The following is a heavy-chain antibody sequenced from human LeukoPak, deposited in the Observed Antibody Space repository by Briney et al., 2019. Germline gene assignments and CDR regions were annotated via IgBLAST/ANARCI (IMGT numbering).Heavy chain of an antibody. D-gene: IGHD1-26*01. J-gene: IGHJ5*01. V-gene: IGHV3-74*01. Sequence: QTGGSLRLSCAASGFSFSTHWMHWVRQAPGKGLVWVSRIHSDGSVTNYADSVKGRFTISRDNAKNTLYLQMDSLRAEDTAVYYCVRIIVGASNWFDSWGQGTLVTVSS. CDR3: VRIIVGASNWFDS. CDR1: GFSFSTHW. CDR2: IHSDGSVT.